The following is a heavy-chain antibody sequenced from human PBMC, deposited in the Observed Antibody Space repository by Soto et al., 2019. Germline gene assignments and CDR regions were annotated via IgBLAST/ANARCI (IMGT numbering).Heavy chain of an antibody. J-gene: IGHJ4*02. CDR2: IRSKAYGGTT. Sequence: PGGSLRLSCTASGFTFGDYAMSWFRQAPGKGLEWVGFIRSKAYGGTTEYAASVKGRFTISRDDSKSIAYLQMNSLKTEDTAVYYCTRGAITIFGVVLGYWGQGTLVTVSS. CDR1: GFTFGDYA. CDR3: TRGAITIFGVVLGY. D-gene: IGHD3-3*01. V-gene: IGHV3-49*03.